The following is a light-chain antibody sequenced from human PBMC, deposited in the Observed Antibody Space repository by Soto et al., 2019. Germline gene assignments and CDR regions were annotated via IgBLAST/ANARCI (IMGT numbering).Light chain of an antibody. V-gene: IGLV2-14*03. Sequence: QSALTQPASVSGSPGQSITIPCTGTSSDVGDYHYVSWYQQHPGKAPKLMIYDVSYRPSGVSNRFAGSKSGDTASLTISWLQAEDEADYYCSSYTTSSTVLFGGGTKLTVL. J-gene: IGLJ2*01. CDR2: DVS. CDR1: SSDVGDYHY. CDR3: SSYTTSSTVL.